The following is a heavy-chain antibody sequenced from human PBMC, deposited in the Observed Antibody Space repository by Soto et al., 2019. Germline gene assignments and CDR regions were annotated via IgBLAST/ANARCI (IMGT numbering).Heavy chain of an antibody. V-gene: IGHV1-69*13. CDR1: GGTFSSYA. CDR3: AREGDTPFAFDY. D-gene: IGHD3-16*01. J-gene: IGHJ4*02. CDR2: IIPIFGTA. Sequence: ASVKVSCKASGGTFSSYAISWVRQAPGQGLEWMGGIIPIFGTANYAQKFQGRVTITADESTSTAYMELSSLRSEDTAVYYCAREGDTPFAFDYWGQGTLVTVSS.